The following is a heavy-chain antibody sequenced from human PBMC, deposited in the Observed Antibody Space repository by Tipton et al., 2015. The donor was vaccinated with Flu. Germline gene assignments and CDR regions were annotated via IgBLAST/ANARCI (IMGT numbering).Heavy chain of an antibody. CDR2: IYFSGTT. CDR1: GGSISTYY. D-gene: IGHD2-21*01. Sequence: LRLSCTVSGGSISTYYWSWIRQAPGKGLEWIGYIYFSGTTNYNPSLKSRVTISVDTSKTQFSLNLTSVTAADTAVYYCARGGNSDDQYFQHWGQGTLVTVSS. CDR3: ARGGNSDDQYFQH. J-gene: IGHJ1*01. V-gene: IGHV4-59*01.